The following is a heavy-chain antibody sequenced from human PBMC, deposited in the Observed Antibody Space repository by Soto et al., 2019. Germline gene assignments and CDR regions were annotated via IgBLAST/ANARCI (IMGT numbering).Heavy chain of an antibody. CDR1: GGSISSYY. V-gene: IGHV4-4*07. J-gene: IGHJ6*02. CDR3: ARDDSPRGAVVPAAINYYGMDV. CDR2: IYTSGST. Sequence: LSLTCTVSGGSISSYYWSWIRQPAGKGLEWIGRIYTSGSTNYNPSLKSRVTMSVDTSKNQFSLKLSSVTAADTAVYYCARDDSPRGAVVPAAINYYGMDVWGQGTTVTVSS. D-gene: IGHD2-2*02.